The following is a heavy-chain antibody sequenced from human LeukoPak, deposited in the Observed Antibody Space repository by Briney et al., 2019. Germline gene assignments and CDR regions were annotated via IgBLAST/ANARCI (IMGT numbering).Heavy chain of an antibody. V-gene: IGHV4-59*01. CDR3: ARLGVRGVKPDY. Sequence: SETLSLTCTVSGGSISSYYWSWIRQPPGKGLEWIGYFYYSGSTNYNPSLKSRVTISVDMSKNQFSLKLSSATAADTAVYYCARLGVRGVKPDYWGQGTLVTVSS. CDR2: FYYSGST. J-gene: IGHJ4*02. CDR1: GGSISSYY. D-gene: IGHD3-10*01.